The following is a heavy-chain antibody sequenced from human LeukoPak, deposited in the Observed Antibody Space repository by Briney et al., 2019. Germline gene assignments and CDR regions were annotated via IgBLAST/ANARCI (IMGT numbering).Heavy chain of an antibody. D-gene: IGHD3-10*01. J-gene: IGHJ4*02. CDR3: VRQYFNPYISMIRRPPAGYFDY. Sequence: SETLSLTCTVSRGSISSSSYYWGWIRQPPGKGLEWIGEINHSGSTNYNPSLKSRVTVSVDTSKKQFSLKLSSVTAADTAVYYCVRQYFNPYISMIRRPPAGYFDYWGQGTLVTVSS. V-gene: IGHV4-39*01. CDR1: RGSISSSSYY. CDR2: INHSGST.